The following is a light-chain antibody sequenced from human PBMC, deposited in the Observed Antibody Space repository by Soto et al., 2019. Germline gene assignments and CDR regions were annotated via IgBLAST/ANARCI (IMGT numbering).Light chain of an antibody. Sequence: EIVLTQSPGTLSLSPCERATLSCRASQSVGSRFLAWYQQKPGQAPRLVIHGASTRATGIPDRFSASGSGTDFTLTISRLEPEDFAVYYCQQYYISRTFGQGTKVDNK. CDR2: GAS. CDR1: QSVGSRF. V-gene: IGKV3-20*01. CDR3: QQYYISRT. J-gene: IGKJ1*01.